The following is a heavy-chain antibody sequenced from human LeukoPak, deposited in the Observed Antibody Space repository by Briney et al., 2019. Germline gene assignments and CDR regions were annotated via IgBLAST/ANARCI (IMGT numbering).Heavy chain of an antibody. CDR3: ARGGSSWYPGWFDP. CDR2: ISASGGST. Sequence: GGSLRLSCEASGFTFSSSAMSWVRQVPGKGLEWVSGISASGGSTYYADSVRGRFTISRDNSKNTPYVQMNSLRAEDTAVYYCARGGSSWYPGWFDPWGQGTLVTVSS. CDR1: GFTFSSSA. J-gene: IGHJ5*02. D-gene: IGHD6-13*01. V-gene: IGHV3-23*01.